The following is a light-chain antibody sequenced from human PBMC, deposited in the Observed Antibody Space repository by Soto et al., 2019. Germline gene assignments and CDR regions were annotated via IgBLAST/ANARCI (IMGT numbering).Light chain of an antibody. V-gene: IGLV2-14*01. CDR1: SSDVGAYNY. J-gene: IGLJ3*02. Sequence: QSALTQPASVSGSPGQSITISCAGTSSDVGAYNYVSWYQQHPGKAPNLVIYEVGDRPSGVSNRFSGSKSGNTASLTISGLQAEDEADYYCSSYTSSTTQVFGGGTKLTVL. CDR3: SSYTSSTTQV. CDR2: EVG.